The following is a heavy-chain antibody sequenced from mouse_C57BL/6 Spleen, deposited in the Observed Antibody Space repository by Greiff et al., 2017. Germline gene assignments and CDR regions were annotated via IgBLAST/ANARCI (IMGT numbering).Heavy chain of an antibody. J-gene: IGHJ3*01. Sequence: VQLQQSGAELVKPGASVKISCKASGYAFSSYWMNWVKQRPGKGLEWIGQIYPGDGDTNYNGKFKGKATLTADKSSSTAYMQLSSLTSEDSAVYFCASIYYDYDWFAYWGQGTLVTVSA. D-gene: IGHD2-4*01. CDR1: GYAFSSYW. CDR3: ASIYYDYDWFAY. V-gene: IGHV1-80*01. CDR2: IYPGDGDT.